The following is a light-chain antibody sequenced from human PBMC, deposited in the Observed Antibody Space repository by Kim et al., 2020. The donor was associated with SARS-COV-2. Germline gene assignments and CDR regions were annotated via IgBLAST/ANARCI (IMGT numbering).Light chain of an antibody. CDR1: QSFSSW. J-gene: IGKJ5*01. Sequence: DIQMTQSPSTLSASVGDRVTITCRASQSFSSWLAWYQQKPGKVPKLLIYKTSILESGVPSRFSGSGSGTEFTLTISSLQPDDFATYDSQQYNNFPITYGQVTRRVIK. CDR2: KTS. CDR3: QQYNNFPIT. V-gene: IGKV1-5*03.